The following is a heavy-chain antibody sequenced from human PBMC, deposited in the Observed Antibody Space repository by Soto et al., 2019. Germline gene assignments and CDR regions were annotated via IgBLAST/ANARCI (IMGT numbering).Heavy chain of an antibody. Sequence: GESLKISCKGSGFSFTSYWIGWVRQMPGKGLEWMGIIYPGDSDTRYSPSFHDHVTISADKSINTAYLQWSSLKASDTAMYYCTRANEYYDFWSGYIDQWGQGTLVTISS. CDR2: IYPGDSDT. D-gene: IGHD3-3*01. CDR3: TRANEYYDFWSGYIDQ. J-gene: IGHJ4*02. V-gene: IGHV5-51*01. CDR1: GFSFTSYW.